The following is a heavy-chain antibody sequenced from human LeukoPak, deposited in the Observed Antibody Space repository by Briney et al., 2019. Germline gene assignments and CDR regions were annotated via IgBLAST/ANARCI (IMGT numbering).Heavy chain of an antibody. CDR3: ARRSSRDGYKPLGYYFDY. Sequence: SETLSLTCTVSGGSISSSSYYWGWIRQPPGKGLEWIGSIYYSGSTYYNPSLKSRVTISVDTSKNQFSLKLSSVTAADTAVYYCARRSSRDGYKPLGYYFDYWGQGTLVTVSS. D-gene: IGHD5-24*01. CDR2: IYYSGST. CDR1: GGSISSSSYY. V-gene: IGHV4-39*01. J-gene: IGHJ4*02.